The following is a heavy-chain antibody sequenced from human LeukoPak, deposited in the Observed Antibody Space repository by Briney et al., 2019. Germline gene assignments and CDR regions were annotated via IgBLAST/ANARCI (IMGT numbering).Heavy chain of an antibody. V-gene: IGHV1-2*02. CDR1: GYMFTGYY. J-gene: IGHJ4*02. CDR3: ARGYCSGDCFTLFDY. Sequence: ASVKVSCKASGYMFTGYYMHWVRQAPGQGLEWMGWINPNSGGTNYAQKFQGRVTMTRDTSISTAYMELSSLRSDDTAVYYCARGYCSGDCFTLFDYWGRGTLVTVSS. CDR2: INPNSGGT. D-gene: IGHD2-21*02.